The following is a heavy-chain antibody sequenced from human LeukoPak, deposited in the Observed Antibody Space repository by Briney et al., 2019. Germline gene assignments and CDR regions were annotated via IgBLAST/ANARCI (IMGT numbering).Heavy chain of an antibody. CDR2: IYHTGNS. J-gene: IGHJ3*02. CDR3: TREGRNSGGACQAFDI. V-gene: IGHV4-4*02. CDR1: GGSISTNW. D-gene: IGHD2-21*02. Sequence: SETLSLTCAVSGGSISTNWWNWVRQPPGKGLEWIGEIYHTGNSNYNPSLKSRVTISIDTSKNQLSLKLNPVTAADTAVYYCTREGRNSGGACQAFDIWGQGTMITVSS.